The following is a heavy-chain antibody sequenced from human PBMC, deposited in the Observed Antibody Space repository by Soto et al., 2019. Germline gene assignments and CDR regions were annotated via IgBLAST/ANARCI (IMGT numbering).Heavy chain of an antibody. CDR3: AKVSAQLVHYFYFHYMDV. CDR1: GFTFSTYG. CDR2: ISYDGNNK. J-gene: IGHJ6*03. D-gene: IGHD6-6*01. V-gene: IGHV3-30*18. Sequence: GGSLRLSCAASGFTFSTYGMHWVRQAPGKGLEWVAVISYDGNNKYYADSVKGRFTISRDNSKNTLYLQMNSLRPEDTAVYYCAKVSAQLVHYFYFHYMDVWGKGTTVTVSS.